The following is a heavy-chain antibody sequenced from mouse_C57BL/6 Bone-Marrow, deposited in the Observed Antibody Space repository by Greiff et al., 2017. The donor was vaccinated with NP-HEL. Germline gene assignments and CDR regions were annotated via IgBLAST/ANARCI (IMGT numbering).Heavy chain of an antibody. D-gene: IGHD2-3*01. CDR1: GYTFTSYW. Sequence: QVQLQQPGAELVKPGASVKLSFKASGYTFTSYWMQWVKQRPGQGLEWIGEIDPSDSYTNYNQKFKGKATLTVDTSSSTAYMQLSSLTSEDSAVYYCARDGYYAWFAYWGQGTLVTVSA. J-gene: IGHJ3*01. CDR2: IDPSDSYT. CDR3: ARDGYYAWFAY. V-gene: IGHV1-50*01.